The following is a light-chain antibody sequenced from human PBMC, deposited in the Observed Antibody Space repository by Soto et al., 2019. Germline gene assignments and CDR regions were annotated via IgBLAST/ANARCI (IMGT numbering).Light chain of an antibody. V-gene: IGKV3-15*01. CDR3: QQYNNWPPGRYT. Sequence: EIVMTQSPATLSVSPGERATLSCRASQSVSSNLAWYQQKPGQAPRLLIYGASTRATVIPARFSGSGSGTEFTLTISSLQSEDFAVYYCQQYNNWPPGRYTFGQGTKLEIK. CDR2: GAS. CDR1: QSVSSN. J-gene: IGKJ2*01.